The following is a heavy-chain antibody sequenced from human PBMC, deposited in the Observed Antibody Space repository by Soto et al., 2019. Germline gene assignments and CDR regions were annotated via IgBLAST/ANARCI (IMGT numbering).Heavy chain of an antibody. CDR3: ARARGGPFDY. Sequence: SETLSLTCAVSGGSISSGGYSWSWIRQPPGKGLEWIGYIYHSGSTYYNPSLKSRVTISVDRSKNQFSLKLSSVTAADTAVYNCARARGGPFDYWGQGTLVTVSS. J-gene: IGHJ4*02. D-gene: IGHD3-16*01. V-gene: IGHV4-30-2*01. CDR2: IYHSGST. CDR1: GGSISSGGYS.